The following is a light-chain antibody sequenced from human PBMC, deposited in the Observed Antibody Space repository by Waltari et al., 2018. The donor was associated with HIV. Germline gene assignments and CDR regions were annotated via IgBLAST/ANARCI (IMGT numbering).Light chain of an antibody. V-gene: IGKV3-11*01. J-gene: IGKJ4*01. CDR2: DST. CDR3: QQRHNWPPLT. Sequence: EIVLTQSPATLSLSPGETATLSCRASQSVSSYLAWYQQKPGQAPRLLIYDSTHRATGVPARFSGSGSTTDFTLTISSLEPEDFGIYYCQQRHNWPPLTFGGGTKVEFK. CDR1: QSVSSY.